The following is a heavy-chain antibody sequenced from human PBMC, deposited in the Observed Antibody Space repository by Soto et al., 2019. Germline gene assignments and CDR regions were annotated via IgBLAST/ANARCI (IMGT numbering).Heavy chain of an antibody. D-gene: IGHD6-6*01. CDR1: GSTFSSYW. V-gene: IGHV3-7*01. CDR3: ARTPRAFDY. Sequence: GGSLRLSCAASGSTFSSYWMSWVRQAPVKGLECVANIRQDGNEKYYVDSVKCRFTISRDNAKNSLYLQMNSLIAEDTAVYYCARTPRAFDYWGQGTLVTVSS. J-gene: IGHJ4*02. CDR2: IRQDGNEK.